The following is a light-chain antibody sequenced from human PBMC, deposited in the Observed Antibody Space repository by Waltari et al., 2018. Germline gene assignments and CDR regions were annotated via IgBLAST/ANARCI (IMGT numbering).Light chain of an antibody. V-gene: IGLV3-21*02. CDR3: QVWDNYADHVI. CDR1: HIGSKS. CDR2: DDA. J-gene: IGLJ2*01. Sequence: SSVLTQPPSVSVAPGQAATITCGGNHIGSKSVHWYQQKPGQAPVLVVYDDAVRPSGIPERISGSNSANTATLTINRVEVGDEAAYFCQVWDNYADHVIFGGGTKLTVL.